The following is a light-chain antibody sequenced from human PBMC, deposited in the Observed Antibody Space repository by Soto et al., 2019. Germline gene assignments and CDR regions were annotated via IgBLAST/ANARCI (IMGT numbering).Light chain of an antibody. CDR1: QSISSW. CDR3: QQYSSFWT. Sequence: DIQMTQSPSTLSASVGDRVTITCRASQSISSWLAWYQQKPGKAPNLLIYDTSSLQSGVPSRFSGSRSGTEFTLTISSPQPDDFAIYYCQQYSSFWTFGQGTRVEI. CDR2: DTS. J-gene: IGKJ1*01. V-gene: IGKV1-5*01.